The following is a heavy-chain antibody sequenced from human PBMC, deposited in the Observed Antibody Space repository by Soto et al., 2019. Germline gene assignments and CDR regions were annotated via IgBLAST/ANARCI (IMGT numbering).Heavy chain of an antibody. J-gene: IGHJ4*02. CDR3: AKDLPPPGIVVVVADDY. CDR1: GFTFSSYA. CDR2: ISGSGGST. Sequence: EVQLLESGGGLVQPGGSLRLSCAASGFTFSSYAMSWVRQAPGKGLEWVSAISGSGGSTYYADSVKGRFTISRDNSKNHLYLQMNSLRAEDTAVYYCAKDLPPPGIVVVVADDYWGQGTLVTVSS. V-gene: IGHV3-23*01. D-gene: IGHD2-15*01.